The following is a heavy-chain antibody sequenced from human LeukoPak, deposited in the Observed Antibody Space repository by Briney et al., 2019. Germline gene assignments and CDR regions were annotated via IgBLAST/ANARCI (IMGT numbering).Heavy chain of an antibody. CDR1: GGSISSGSYY. J-gene: IGHJ4*02. V-gene: IGHV4-61*02. Sequence: PSETLSLTCTVSGGSISSGSYYWSWMRQPAGKGVEWIGRIYTSGSTNYNPSLKSRVTISVDTSKNRFSLKLSSVTAAGTAVYYCARAGDYGDYVVYWGQGTLVTVSS. CDR3: ARAGDYGDYVVY. D-gene: IGHD3-16*01. CDR2: IYTSGST.